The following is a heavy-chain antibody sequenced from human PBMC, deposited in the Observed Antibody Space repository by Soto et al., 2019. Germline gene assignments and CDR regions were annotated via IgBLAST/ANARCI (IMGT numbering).Heavy chain of an antibody. J-gene: IGHJ4*02. Sequence: SETLSLTCTVSGGSISSGGYYWSWIRQHPGKGLEWIGYIYYSGSTYYNPSLKSRVTISVDTSKNQFSLKLSSVTAADTAVYYCARGGAAGLFDYWGQGTLVTVSS. CDR1: GGSISSGGYY. CDR2: IYYSGST. V-gene: IGHV4-31*03. D-gene: IGHD6-13*01. CDR3: ARGGAAGLFDY.